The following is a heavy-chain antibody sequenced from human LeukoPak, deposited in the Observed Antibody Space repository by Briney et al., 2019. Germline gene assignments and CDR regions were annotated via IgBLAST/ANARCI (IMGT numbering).Heavy chain of an antibody. V-gene: IGHV1-18*01. D-gene: IGHD6-19*01. CDR1: GYTFTSYG. CDR3: ARGGAGWYEDY. Sequence: ASVKVSCKASGYTFTSYGINWVRQAPGQGLEWMGWISPYNGNTNYAEKVQGRVTMTTDTSTSTASMELRSLRSDDTAVYYCARGGAGWYEDYWGQGTLVTVSS. CDR2: ISPYNGNT. J-gene: IGHJ4*02.